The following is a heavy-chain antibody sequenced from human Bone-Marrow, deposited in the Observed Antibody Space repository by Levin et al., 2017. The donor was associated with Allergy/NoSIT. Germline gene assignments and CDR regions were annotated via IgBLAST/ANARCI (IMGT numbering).Heavy chain of an antibody. V-gene: IGHV3-48*04. CDR1: GFTFRSYS. D-gene: IGHD2-8*01. CDR2: ISDSGTTT. J-gene: IGHJ4*02. Sequence: GGSLRLSCAASGFTFRSYSMNWARQAPGKGLEWVSYISDSGTTTHYADSVKGRFTISRDNARSSLYLQMNSLRAEDTAVYYCARAAPNAYDYWGQGTRVTVSS. CDR3: ARAAPNAYDY.